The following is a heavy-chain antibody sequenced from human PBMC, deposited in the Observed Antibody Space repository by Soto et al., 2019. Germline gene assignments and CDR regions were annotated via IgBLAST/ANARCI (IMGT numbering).Heavy chain of an antibody. V-gene: IGHV4-34*01. J-gene: IGHJ4*02. CDR1: GGSFSGHY. CDR3: ARVDDF. CDR2: INHRGSS. Sequence: PSETLSLTCAVYGGSFSGHYWSWIRQPPGKGLEWIGEINHRGSSNYNPSLKSRVTISVDTSKNQFSLKLSSVTAADTAVYYCARVDDFWGRGTLVTVSS.